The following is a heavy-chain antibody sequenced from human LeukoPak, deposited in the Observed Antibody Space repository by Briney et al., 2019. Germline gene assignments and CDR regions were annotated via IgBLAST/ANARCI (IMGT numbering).Heavy chain of an antibody. J-gene: IGHJ5*02. CDR3: AREENYYDSSGYYH. CDR2: IRQDGGEK. D-gene: IGHD3-22*01. V-gene: IGHV3-7*01. CDR1: GFTLSTYW. Sequence: GGSLRLSCAASGFTLSTYWMSWVRQSPGRGLQWVANIRQDGGEKYYVDSVMGRFTISRDNAKNSLYLQMNSLRAEDTAVYYCAREENYYDSSGYYHWGQGTLVTISS.